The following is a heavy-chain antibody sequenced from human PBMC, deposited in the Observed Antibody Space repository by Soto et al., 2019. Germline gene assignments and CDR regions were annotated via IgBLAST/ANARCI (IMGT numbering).Heavy chain of an antibody. Sequence: ASVKVSCKASGYTFTSYAMLWLRQVPGQRLEWMGWINAGNGNTKYSQKFQGRVTITRDTSTDTAYMELSSLRSEDTAVYYCATESSSGYSFDYWGQGTLVTVSS. J-gene: IGHJ4*02. D-gene: IGHD3-22*01. CDR3: ATESSSGYSFDY. CDR1: GYTFTSYA. CDR2: INAGNGNT. V-gene: IGHV1-3*01.